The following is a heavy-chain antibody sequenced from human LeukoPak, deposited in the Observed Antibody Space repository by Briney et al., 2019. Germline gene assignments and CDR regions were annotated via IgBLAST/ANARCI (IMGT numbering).Heavy chain of an antibody. V-gene: IGHV3-48*04. J-gene: IGHJ4*02. CDR3: ARDGDGSFDY. CDR2: ISRSSGTM. CDR1: GFSSSVYA. Sequence: GGSLRLSCAASGFSSSVYAMNWVRQAPGKGLEWISYISRSSGTMYYADSVKGRFTISRDNAKNSLYLQMNSLRAEDTAVYYCARDGDGSFDYWGQGALVTVSS.